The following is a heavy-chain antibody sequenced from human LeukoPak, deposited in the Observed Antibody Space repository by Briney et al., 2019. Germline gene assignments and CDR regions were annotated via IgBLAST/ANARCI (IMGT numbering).Heavy chain of an antibody. CDR1: GGSIRSYY. CDR3: ARAVAALYYFDS. CDR2: IYYSGST. D-gene: IGHD2-15*01. Sequence: SETLSLTCTVFGGSIRSYYWSWIRQPPGEGLEWIGYIYYSGSTNYNPSLKSRVTISVDTSKNQFSLKLSSVAAADAAVYYCARAVAALYYFDSWGQGTLVTVSS. V-gene: IGHV4-59*01. J-gene: IGHJ4*02.